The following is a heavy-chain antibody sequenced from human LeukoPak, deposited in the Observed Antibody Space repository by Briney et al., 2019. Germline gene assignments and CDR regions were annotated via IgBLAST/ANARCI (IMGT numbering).Heavy chain of an antibody. Sequence: PGGSLRLSCTASGFTFNSYAMSWVRQAPGRGLEWVSAISGSGSSTYYADSVKGRFTISRDNSRNTLYLQMNSLRAEDTAVYYCARGGGNDAFDIWGQGTMVTVSS. D-gene: IGHD3-16*01. J-gene: IGHJ3*02. V-gene: IGHV3-23*01. CDR1: GFTFNSYA. CDR3: ARGGGNDAFDI. CDR2: ISGSGSST.